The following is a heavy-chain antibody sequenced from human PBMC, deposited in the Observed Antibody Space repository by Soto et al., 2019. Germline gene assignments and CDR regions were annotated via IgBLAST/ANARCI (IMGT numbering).Heavy chain of an antibody. D-gene: IGHD1-1*01. CDR2: IFSDGDT. V-gene: IGHV3-66*01. J-gene: IGHJ4*02. Sequence: ELQLVASGGGLVQPGGSLRLSCAASGFTVSNNYVRWVRQAPGKGLEWVSLIFSDGDTRYADSVKGRFTISRDSSSNTVYLQMTSLRVEDTAVYYCARDGTYNWVGGQGIHVTVSS. CDR3: ARDGTYNWV. CDR1: GFTVSNNY.